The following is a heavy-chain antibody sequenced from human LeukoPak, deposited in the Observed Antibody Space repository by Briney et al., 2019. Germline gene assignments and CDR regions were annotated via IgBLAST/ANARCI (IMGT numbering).Heavy chain of an antibody. V-gene: IGHV5-51*01. CDR1: GYSFTTYW. CDR2: IHPGNSDT. J-gene: IGHJ4*02. Sequence: GESLKISCKGSGYSFTTYWIGWVRQMPEKGLEWMGIIHPGNSDTKYSPSVQGQVTISADKSISTAYLQWSSLKASDTAMYYCARQGEYSSSYYFDYWGQGTLVTVSS. CDR3: ARQGEYSSSYYFDY. D-gene: IGHD6-6*01.